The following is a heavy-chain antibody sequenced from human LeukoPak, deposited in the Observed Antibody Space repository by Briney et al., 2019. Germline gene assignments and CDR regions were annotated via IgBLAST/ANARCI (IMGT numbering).Heavy chain of an antibody. CDR3: ARDCGGDCYELGY. CDR1: GYTFTGYY. D-gene: IGHD2-21*01. J-gene: IGHJ4*02. V-gene: IGHV1-2*02. Sequence: ASVKVSCKASGYTFTGYYMHWVRQAPGQGLEWMGWINPNSGGTNYAQKFQGRVTMTRDTSISTAYMELSRLRSDDMAVYYCARDCGGDCYELGYWGQGTLVTVSS. CDR2: INPNSGGT.